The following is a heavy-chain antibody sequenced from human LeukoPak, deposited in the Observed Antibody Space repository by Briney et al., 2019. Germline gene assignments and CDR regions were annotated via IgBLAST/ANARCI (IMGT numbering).Heavy chain of an antibody. CDR2: IRSKANTYAA. CDR1: GFTFSDSA. V-gene: IGHV3-73*01. Sequence: VGSLRLSCAASGFTFSDSAMHWVRQASGTGLEWVARIRSKANTYAASYAASVKGRFTISRDDSKNTASLQMNSLKTEDTAVYYCMARGDSYGLFDYWGHGTLVTVSS. D-gene: IGHD5-18*01. J-gene: IGHJ4*01. CDR3: MARGDSYGLFDY.